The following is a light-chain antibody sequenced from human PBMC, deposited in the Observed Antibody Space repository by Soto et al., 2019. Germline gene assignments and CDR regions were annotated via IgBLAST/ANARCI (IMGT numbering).Light chain of an antibody. V-gene: IGLV2-11*01. Sequence: QSARTHAPPVTGSPGQSCTISCTGTTSDVGGYNYVSWYQEHPGRAPKLMIYDVSIRTSGVPDRFSGSKYGNTASLTISGLLAEDEADYYCCSYAGTYSSFVFGSGTKVTVL. CDR3: CSYAGTYSSFV. J-gene: IGLJ1*01. CDR1: TSDVGGYNY. CDR2: DVS.